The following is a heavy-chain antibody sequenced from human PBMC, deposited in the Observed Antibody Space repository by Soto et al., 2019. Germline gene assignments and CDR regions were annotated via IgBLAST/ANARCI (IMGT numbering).Heavy chain of an antibody. Sequence: QVQLQQWGAGLLKPSETLSLTCAFYGGSFSGYYWTLIRQPPGKGLEWIGEINHSGITNYNPSLKSRVTISVDKSNNHLSLKLTSMTAADTAVYYCARGWFGELSSWGQGTLVTVSS. CDR1: GGSFSGYY. J-gene: IGHJ5*02. CDR2: INHSGIT. CDR3: ARGWFGELSS. V-gene: IGHV4-34*01. D-gene: IGHD3-10*01.